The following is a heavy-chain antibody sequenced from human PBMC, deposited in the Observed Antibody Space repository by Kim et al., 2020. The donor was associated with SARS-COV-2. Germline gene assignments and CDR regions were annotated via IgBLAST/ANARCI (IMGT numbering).Heavy chain of an antibody. J-gene: IGHJ4*02. CDR3: ARRSGRSGHCDY. CDR1: GFTFSDYA. Sequence: GGSLRLSCAASGFTFSDYAMSWVRQTPGKGLEWVSVVSGRGDNTYYADSVRGRFTISRDNSKNTLYLQMSSLRADDTAIYYCARRSGRSGHCDYWGQGTL. CDR2: VSGRGDNT. V-gene: IGHV3-23*01. D-gene: IGHD3-10*01.